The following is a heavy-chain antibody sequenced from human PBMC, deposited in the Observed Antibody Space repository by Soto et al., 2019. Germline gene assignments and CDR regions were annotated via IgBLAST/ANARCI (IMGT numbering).Heavy chain of an antibody. Sequence: RSQTLSLTCAISGDSVSSNSAAWNWIRQSPSRGLEWLGRTYYRSKWYNDYAVSVKSRITINPDTSKNQFSLQLNSVTPEDTAVYYCARGYSSSPDESYYFDYWGQGTLVTVSS. CDR2: TYYRSKWYN. D-gene: IGHD6-6*01. J-gene: IGHJ4*02. CDR3: ARGYSSSPDESYYFDY. V-gene: IGHV6-1*01. CDR1: GDSVSSNSAA.